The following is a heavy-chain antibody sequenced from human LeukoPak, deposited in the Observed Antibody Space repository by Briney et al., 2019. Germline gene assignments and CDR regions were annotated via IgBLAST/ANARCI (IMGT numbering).Heavy chain of an antibody. Sequence: GGSLRLSCAASGFTFSSYSMNWVRQAPGKGLEWVSSISSSSSYIYYADSVKGRFTISRDNAKNSLYLQMNSLRAEDTAVYYCARDRDGSGNFDYWGQGTLVTVSS. D-gene: IGHD3-10*01. V-gene: IGHV3-21*01. J-gene: IGHJ4*02. CDR1: GFTFSSYS. CDR3: ARDRDGSGNFDY. CDR2: ISSSSSYI.